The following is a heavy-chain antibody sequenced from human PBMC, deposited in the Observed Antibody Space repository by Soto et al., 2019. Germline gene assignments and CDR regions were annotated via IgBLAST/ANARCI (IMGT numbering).Heavy chain of an antibody. D-gene: IGHD3-3*01. V-gene: IGHV4-59*08. CDR1: GGSISSYY. J-gene: IGHJ6*03. CDR3: ARRVAELRFLEWLSKEGQYYYYYYMDV. CDR2: IYYSGRT. Sequence: QVQLQESGPGLVKPSETLSLTCTVSGGSISSYYWSWIRQPPGKGLEWIGYIYYSGRTNYNPSLKSRVTISVDTSKNQFSLQLSSVTAADTAVYYCARRVAELRFLEWLSKEGQYYYYYYMDVWGKGTTVTVSS.